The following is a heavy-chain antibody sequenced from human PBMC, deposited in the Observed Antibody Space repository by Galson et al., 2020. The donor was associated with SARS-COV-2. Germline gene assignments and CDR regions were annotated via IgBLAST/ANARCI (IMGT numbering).Heavy chain of an antibody. CDR3: ARDDPILLGAFDI. CDR1: GFTFSSYA. Sequence: GESLKISCAASGFTFSSYAMHWVRQAPGKGLEWVAVISYDGSNKYYADSVKGRFTISRDNSKNTLYLQMNSLRAEDTAVYYCARDDPILLGAFDIWGQGTMVTVSS. V-gene: IGHV3-30-3*01. D-gene: IGHD2-15*01. J-gene: IGHJ3*02. CDR2: ISYDGSNK.